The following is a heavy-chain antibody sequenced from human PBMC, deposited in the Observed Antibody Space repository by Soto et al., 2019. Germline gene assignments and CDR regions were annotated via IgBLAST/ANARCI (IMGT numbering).Heavy chain of an antibody. D-gene: IGHD6-25*01. J-gene: IGHJ5*02. CDR3: ATSGTAWNNWFDP. Sequence: SETLSLTCTVSGGSISRYYWSWIRQPAGKALEWIGRVYNTGSTEYNPSLKSRVTMSMDTSKNQFFLNLRSVTAADTAVYYCATSGTAWNNWFDPWGQGILVTVSS. CDR2: VYNTGST. V-gene: IGHV4-4*07. CDR1: GGSISRYY.